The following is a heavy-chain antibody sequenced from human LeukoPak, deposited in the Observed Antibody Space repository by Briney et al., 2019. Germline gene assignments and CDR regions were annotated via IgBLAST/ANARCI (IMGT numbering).Heavy chain of an antibody. J-gene: IGHJ4*02. CDR3: ARVNYYSSGYTPKGYFGY. CDR1: GYTFTSYY. V-gene: IGHV1-46*04. CDR2: INTSGGTK. Sequence: ASVKVSCEASGYTFTSYYMHWVRQAPGQGLEWVGIINTSGGTKSYAQTLRGRATITRNISKTTVYMELSSLRSEDKAVYCCARVNYYSSGYTPKGYFGYWGQGTLVTVSS. D-gene: IGHD3-22*01.